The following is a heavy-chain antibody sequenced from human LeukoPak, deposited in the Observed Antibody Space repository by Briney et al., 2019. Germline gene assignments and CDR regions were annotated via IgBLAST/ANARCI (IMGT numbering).Heavy chain of an antibody. CDR1: GASVSSNSYH. CDR2: IDHDGDA. D-gene: IGHD1-14*01. CDR3: ARAEKVERATLTFNWVRPERRYYSGLDV. J-gene: IGHJ6*02. Sequence: SETLSLSCTVSGASVSSNSYHWSWIRQSPGRELEWIVDIDHDGDATHNPSLRSRIGTAIDTSKNQFSLRLNSVTAADTAVYYCARAEKVERATLTFNWVRPERRYYSGLDVWGQGSAVIVSS. V-gene: IGHV4-39*02.